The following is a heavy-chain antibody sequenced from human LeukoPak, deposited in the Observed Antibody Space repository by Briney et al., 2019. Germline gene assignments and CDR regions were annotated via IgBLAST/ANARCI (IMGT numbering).Heavy chain of an antibody. CDR2: IYYSGST. CDR1: GGSISSYY. J-gene: IGHJ4*02. CDR3: ARHYYDSSGYFYQDY. D-gene: IGHD3-22*01. V-gene: IGHV4-59*08. Sequence: SETLSLTCTVSGGSISSYYWSWIRQPPGKGLEWIGFIYYSGSTNYNPSLKSRVTMSLDTSKNQLSLKLSSVTAADTAVYYCARHYYDSSGYFYQDYWGQGTLVTVSS.